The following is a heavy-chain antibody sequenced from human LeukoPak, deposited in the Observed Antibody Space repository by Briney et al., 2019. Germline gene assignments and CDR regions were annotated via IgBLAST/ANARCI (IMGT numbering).Heavy chain of an antibody. V-gene: IGHV1-2*02. CDR3: ARSLYGGNSDFDY. CDR2: INANNGDS. D-gene: IGHD4-23*01. J-gene: IGHJ4*02. Sequence: ASAKVSCKASGYSFTGYHMNWVRQAPGQGLEWMGWINANNGDSKYAEKFQGRVTMTRDTSISTTYMDLSRLRSDDTAVYYCARSLYGGNSDFDYWGQGTLVTVSS. CDR1: GYSFTGYH.